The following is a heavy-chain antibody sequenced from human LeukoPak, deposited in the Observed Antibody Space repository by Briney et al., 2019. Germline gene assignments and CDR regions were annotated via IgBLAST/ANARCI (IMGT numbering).Heavy chain of an antibody. CDR2: INPNSGGT. CDR1: GYTFTGYY. D-gene: IGHD6-6*01. V-gene: IGHV1-2*02. Sequence: GASVNVSCKASGYTFTGYYMHWVRQAPGQGLEWMGWINPNSGGTNYAQKFQGRVTMTRDTSISTAYMELSRLRSDDTAVYYCARGGVGSSIAARPLDYWGQGTLVTVSS. J-gene: IGHJ4*02. CDR3: ARGGVGSSIAARPLDY.